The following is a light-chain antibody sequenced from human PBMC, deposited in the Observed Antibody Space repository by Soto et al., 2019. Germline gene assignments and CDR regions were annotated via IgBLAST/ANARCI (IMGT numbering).Light chain of an antibody. CDR2: RAS. CDR1: QSLSGN. CDR3: QQYNNWPPGT. Sequence: EILMTQSPATLAGSPGETFPLSCRASQSLSGNLAWYQQKPGRAPRLLIFRASTRATGIPARFSGSGSGTEFTLTISSLQSEDFAVYYCQQYNNWPPGTFGQGTKV. J-gene: IGKJ1*01. V-gene: IGKV3-15*01.